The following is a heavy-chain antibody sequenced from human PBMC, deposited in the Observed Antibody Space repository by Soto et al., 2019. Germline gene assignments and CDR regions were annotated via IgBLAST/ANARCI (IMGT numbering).Heavy chain of an antibody. J-gene: IGHJ4*02. CDR2: INAGNGNT. D-gene: IGHD1-26*01. Sequence: ASVKVSCKASGYTFTSYAMHWVRQAPGQRLEWMGWINAGNGNTKYSQNFQGRVTITRDTSASTGYMELSSLTSEDTAVYYCARDRGSYTYYFDYWGQGSLVTVSS. CDR1: GYTFTSYA. CDR3: ARDRGSYTYYFDY. V-gene: IGHV1-3*01.